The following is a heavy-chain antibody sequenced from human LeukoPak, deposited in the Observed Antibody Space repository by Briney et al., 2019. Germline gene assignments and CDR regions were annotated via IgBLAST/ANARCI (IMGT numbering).Heavy chain of an antibody. J-gene: IGHJ4*02. V-gene: IGHV3-69-1*02. D-gene: IGHD1-26*01. CDR3: ARDDKWAFDC. CDR2: ISSTNAI. CDR1: GFTFANYA. Sequence: GGSLRLSCAASGFTFANYAMNWFRHTPGKGLEWLSYISSTNAIYYADSVKGRFTISRDNAKESLYLQMNSLRAEDTAVYYCARDDKWAFDCWGQGTLVTVSS.